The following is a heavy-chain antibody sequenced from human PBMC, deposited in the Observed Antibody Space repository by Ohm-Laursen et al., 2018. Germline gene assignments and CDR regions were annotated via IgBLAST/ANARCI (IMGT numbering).Heavy chain of an antibody. CDR2: ISWNSGSI. J-gene: IGHJ4*02. CDR1: GFTFNTYA. V-gene: IGHV3-9*01. Sequence: SLRLSCTASGFTFNTYAMHWVRQAPGKGLEWVSGISWNSGSIGYADSVKGRFTISRDNAKNSLYLQMNSLRAEDTALYYCAKGGPTSGSYYNVDYWGQGTLVTVSS. CDR3: AKGGPTSGSYYNVDY. D-gene: IGHD1-26*01.